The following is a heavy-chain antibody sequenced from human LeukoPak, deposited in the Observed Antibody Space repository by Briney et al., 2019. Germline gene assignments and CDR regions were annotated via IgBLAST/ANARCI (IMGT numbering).Heavy chain of an antibody. CDR1: GFTFSSYD. CDR3: ARGPYGSGSYRYYYYYYMDV. D-gene: IGHD3-10*01. J-gene: IGHJ6*03. CDR2: IGTAGDT. V-gene: IGHV3-13*01. Sequence: GGSLRLSCAASGFTFSSYDMHWVRQATGKGLEWVSAIGTAGDTYYPGSVKGRFTISRENAKNSSYLQMNSLRAGDTAVYYCARGPYGSGSYRYYYYYYMDVWGKGTTVTVS.